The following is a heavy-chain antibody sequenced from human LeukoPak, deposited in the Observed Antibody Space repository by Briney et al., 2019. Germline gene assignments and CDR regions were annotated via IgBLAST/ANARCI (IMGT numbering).Heavy chain of an antibody. J-gene: IGHJ4*02. D-gene: IGHD2-2*01. Sequence: SETPSFTCTVYAVSFNDYYWSWLPHPQGKGLEWIGKINQSGITNYNPSLKGRVTISVDTSKRQFSLKLNSVTAADTAVYYCARGYQYQLLYYFDYWGQGALVTVSS. CDR1: AVSFNDYY. CDR3: ARGYQYQLLYYFDY. V-gene: IGHV4-34*01. CDR2: INQSGIT.